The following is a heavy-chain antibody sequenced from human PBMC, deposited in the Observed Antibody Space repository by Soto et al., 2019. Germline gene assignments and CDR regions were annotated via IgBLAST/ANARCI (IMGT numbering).Heavy chain of an antibody. CDR1: GFTFSSYA. Sequence: GGSLRLSCAASGFTFSSYAMSWVRQAPGKGLEWVSAISGSGGSTYYADSVKGRFTISRDNSKNTLYLQMNSLRAEDTAVYYCAKSAQRGYCSGGSCYPNWFDPWGQGTLVTVSS. V-gene: IGHV3-23*01. J-gene: IGHJ5*02. D-gene: IGHD2-15*01. CDR2: ISGSGGST. CDR3: AKSAQRGYCSGGSCYPNWFDP.